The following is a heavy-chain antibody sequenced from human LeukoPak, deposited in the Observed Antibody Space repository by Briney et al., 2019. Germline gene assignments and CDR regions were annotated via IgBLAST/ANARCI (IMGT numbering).Heavy chain of an antibody. Sequence: GASVKVSCKASGGTFSSYAISWVRQAPGQGLEWMGGIIPIFGTANYAQKFQGRVTITADESTSTAYMELSSLRSEDTAVYYCARYVHYDILTGYMGGFDYWGQGTLVTVSS. V-gene: IGHV1-69*13. D-gene: IGHD3-9*01. CDR1: GGTFSSYA. CDR3: ARYVHYDILTGYMGGFDY. CDR2: IIPIFGTA. J-gene: IGHJ4*02.